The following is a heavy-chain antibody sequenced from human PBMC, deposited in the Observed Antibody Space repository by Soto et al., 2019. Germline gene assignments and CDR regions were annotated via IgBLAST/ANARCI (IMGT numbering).Heavy chain of an antibody. Sequence: SLRLSCAASGFTFDDYAMHWVRQAPGKGLEWVSGISWNSGSIGYADSVKGRFTISRDNAKNSLYLQMNSLRAEDTALYYCAKDRYCSSTSCYRYYYYGMDVWGQGTTVTVSS. J-gene: IGHJ6*02. CDR3: AKDRYCSSTSCYRYYYYGMDV. CDR1: GFTFDDYA. V-gene: IGHV3-9*01. D-gene: IGHD2-2*02. CDR2: ISWNSGSI.